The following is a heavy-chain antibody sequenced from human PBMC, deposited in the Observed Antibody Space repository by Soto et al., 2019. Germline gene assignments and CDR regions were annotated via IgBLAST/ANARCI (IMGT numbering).Heavy chain of an antibody. Sequence: GASVKVSCKASGGTFSSYTISWVRQAPGQGLEWMGRIIPILGIANYAQKFQGRVTITADKSTSTAYMELSSLRSEDTAVYYCAREMPLTHQVDYWGQGTLVTVSS. CDR1: GGTFSSYT. CDR3: AREMPLTHQVDY. D-gene: IGHD2-2*01. CDR2: IIPILGIA. J-gene: IGHJ4*02. V-gene: IGHV1-69*02.